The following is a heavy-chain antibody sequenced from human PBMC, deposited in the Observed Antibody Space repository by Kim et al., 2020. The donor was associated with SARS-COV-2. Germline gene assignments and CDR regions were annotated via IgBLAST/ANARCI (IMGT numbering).Heavy chain of an antibody. D-gene: IGHD3-10*01. CDR3: AKAWFGELLPYFDY. V-gene: IGHV3-9*01. J-gene: IGHJ4*02. Sequence: GGSLRLSCAASGFTFDDYAMHWVRQAPGKGLEWVSGISWNSGSIGYADSVKGRFTISRDNAKNSLYLQMNSLRAEDTALYYCAKAWFGELLPYFDYWGQG. CDR1: GFTFDDYA. CDR2: ISWNSGSI.